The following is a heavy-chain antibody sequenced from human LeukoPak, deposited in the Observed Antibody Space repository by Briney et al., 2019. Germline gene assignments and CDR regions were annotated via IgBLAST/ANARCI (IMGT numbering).Heavy chain of an antibody. D-gene: IGHD5-12*01. J-gene: IGHJ4*02. CDR3: ATQVAHGASFAH. Sequence: GGSLRPSCAASGFTFSSYGMYWVRQAPGKGLEWVAFIPYDGSNKYYADSVKGRFTISRDNSKNTLYLQMNSLRAEDTAVYYCATQVAHGASFAHWGQGTLVTVSS. CDR1: GFTFSSYG. V-gene: IGHV3-30*02. CDR2: IPYDGSNK.